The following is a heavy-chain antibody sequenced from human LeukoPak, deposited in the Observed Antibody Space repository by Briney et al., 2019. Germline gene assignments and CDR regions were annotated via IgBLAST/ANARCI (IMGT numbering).Heavy chain of an antibody. J-gene: IGHJ5*02. Sequence: KPSETLSLPCTVCGGSISSYYWLWIRQPAGKGLEWLGRNYSSWSTNYNPSLKGPVNLSVEKSKKQFSFALGPVATADPACFYCAGDYGYAGDWFDPWGQGTLVTVSS. CDR1: GGSISSYY. CDR3: AGDYGYAGDWFDP. D-gene: IGHD2-2*01. V-gene: IGHV4-4*07. CDR2: NYSSWST.